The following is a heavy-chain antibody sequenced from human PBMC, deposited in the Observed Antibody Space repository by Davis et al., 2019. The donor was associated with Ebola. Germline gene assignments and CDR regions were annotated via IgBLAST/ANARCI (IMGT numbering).Heavy chain of an antibody. CDR3: ARGPLTALDY. V-gene: IGHV3-48*03. CDR1: GFTFSRYE. CDR2: ISASGSPI. Sequence: PGGSLRLSCAASGFTFSRYEMNWVRQAPGKGLEWVSFISASGSPIYYADSVKGRFTISRDTARNSVYLEMDSLRAEDTGIYYCARGPLTALDYWGQGTLVTVSS. D-gene: IGHD3-9*01. J-gene: IGHJ4*02.